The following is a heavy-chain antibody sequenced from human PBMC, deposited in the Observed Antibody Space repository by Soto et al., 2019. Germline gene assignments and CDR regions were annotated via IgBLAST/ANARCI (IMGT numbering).Heavy chain of an antibody. Sequence: GASVKVSCKASGYTFASYYMHWVRQAPGRGLEWMGIINPSGGSTSYAQKFQGRVTMTRDTSTSTVYMELSSLRSEDTAVYYCARVYYDSSGFPGRWDAFDIWGQGTMVTVSS. D-gene: IGHD3-22*01. CDR1: GYTFASYY. CDR3: ARVYYDSSGFPGRWDAFDI. CDR2: INPSGGST. V-gene: IGHV1-46*03. J-gene: IGHJ3*02.